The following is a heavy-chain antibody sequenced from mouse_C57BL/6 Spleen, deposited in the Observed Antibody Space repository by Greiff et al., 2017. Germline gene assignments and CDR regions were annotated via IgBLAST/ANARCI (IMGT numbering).Heavy chain of an antibody. CDR1: GFTFSDYG. CDR2: ISSGSSTI. J-gene: IGHJ3*01. V-gene: IGHV5-17*01. CDR3: AWDYSNPWFAY. D-gene: IGHD2-5*01. Sequence: EVMLVESGGGLVKPGGSLKLSCAASGFTFSDYGMHWVRQAPEKGLEWVAYISSGSSTIYYADTVKGRFTISRDNAKNTLFLQMTSLRSEDTAMYYCAWDYSNPWFAYWGQGTLVTVSA.